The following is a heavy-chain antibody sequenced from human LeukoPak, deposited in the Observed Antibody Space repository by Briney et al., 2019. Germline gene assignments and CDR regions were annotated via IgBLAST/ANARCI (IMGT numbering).Heavy chain of an antibody. V-gene: IGHV5-51*01. CDR2: IYPGDSDT. J-gene: IGHJ6*02. D-gene: IGHD3-10*01. Sequence: GESLKISCKGSGYSFTSYWIGWVRQMPGKGLEWMGIIYPGDSDTRYSPSFQGQVTISADKSISTAYLQWSSLKASDTATYYCARQVVNMVRGVIVDYYGMDVWGQGTTVTVSS. CDR1: GYSFTSYW. CDR3: ARQVVNMVRGVIVDYYGMDV.